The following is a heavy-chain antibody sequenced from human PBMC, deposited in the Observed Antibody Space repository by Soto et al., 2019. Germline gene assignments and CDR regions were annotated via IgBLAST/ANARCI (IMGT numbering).Heavy chain of an antibody. CDR2: IIPIFGTA. J-gene: IGHJ5*02. CDR3: ASSIVVVVAQGPEGWFDP. CDR1: GGTFSSYA. Sequence: SVKVSCKASGGTFSSYAISWVRQAPGQGLEWMGGIIPIFGTANYAQKFQGRVTITADESTSTAYMELSSLRSEDTAVYYCASSIVVVVAQGPEGWFDPWGQGTLVTVSS. D-gene: IGHD2-15*01. V-gene: IGHV1-69*13.